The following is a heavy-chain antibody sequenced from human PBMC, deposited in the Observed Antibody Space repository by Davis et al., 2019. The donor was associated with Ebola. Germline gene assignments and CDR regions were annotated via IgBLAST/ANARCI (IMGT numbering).Heavy chain of an antibody. D-gene: IGHD1-14*01. J-gene: IGHJ4*02. CDR3: ARDPDTLDFDY. CDR1: GFTFTHYI. CDR2: IKQDGSEK. Sequence: GESLKTPCAASGFTFTHYIMNWVRQAPGKGLEWVANIKQDGSEKYYVDSVKGRFTISRDNAKNSLYLQMNSLRAEDTAVYYCARDPDTLDFDYWGQGTLVTVSS. V-gene: IGHV3-7*03.